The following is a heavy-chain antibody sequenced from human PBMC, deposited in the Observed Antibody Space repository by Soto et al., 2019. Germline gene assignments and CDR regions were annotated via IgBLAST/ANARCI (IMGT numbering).Heavy chain of an antibody. Sequence: PLEILSLTCTVSGGSISSGVYYWSWIRQHPGKGLEWIGYIYYSGSTYYNPSLKSRVTISVDTSKNQFSLKLSSVTAADTAVYYCAREDYGGNSVYSFDIWGQGTMVTVSS. CDR1: GGSISSGVYY. J-gene: IGHJ3*02. CDR3: AREDYGGNSVYSFDI. CDR2: IYYSGST. V-gene: IGHV4-31*03. D-gene: IGHD4-17*01.